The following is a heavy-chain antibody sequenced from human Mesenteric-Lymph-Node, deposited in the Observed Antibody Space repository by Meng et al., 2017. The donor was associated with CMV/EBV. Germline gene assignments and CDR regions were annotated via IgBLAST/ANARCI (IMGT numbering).Heavy chain of an antibody. Sequence: SETLSLTCTVSGDSMSTYYWSWIRQPPGKGLEWIGYIYSIGTTNYNPSLKSRVTISAETSRNQFSLKLSSVTAADTAVYYCARRKWQYFDYWGQGTLVTVSS. CDR2: IYSIGTT. D-gene: IGHD2-8*01. J-gene: IGHJ4*02. CDR3: ARRKWQYFDY. V-gene: IGHV4-59*08. CDR1: GDSMSTYY.